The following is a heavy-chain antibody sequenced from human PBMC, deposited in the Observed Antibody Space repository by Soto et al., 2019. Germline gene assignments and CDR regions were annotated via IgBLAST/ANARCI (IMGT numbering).Heavy chain of an antibody. CDR1: GFTFSNYA. D-gene: IGHD3-10*01. Sequence: EVQLVESGGDLLQPGGSLRLSCAASGFTFSNYAMSWVRQAPGKGLEWVSSISGSGDSTYYADSVKGRFTISRDNSKNMLYLQMNSLGVEDTAVYYCVKDSLDNMVRGVTIPPGYWGQGTLVTVSS. CDR2: ISGSGDST. J-gene: IGHJ4*02. CDR3: VKDSLDNMVRGVTIPPGY. V-gene: IGHV3-23*04.